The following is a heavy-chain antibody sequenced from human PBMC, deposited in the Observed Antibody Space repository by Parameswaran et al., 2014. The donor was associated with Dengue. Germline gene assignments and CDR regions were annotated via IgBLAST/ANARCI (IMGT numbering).Heavy chain of an antibody. J-gene: IGHJ6*02. CDR3: AKGVEDFGGG. CDR2: TSSSGAFT. V-gene: IGHV3-23*01. CDR1: GFTFDNFA. Sequence: QAGGSLRLSCAASGFTFDNFAMSWVRQAPGKGLEWVSGTSSSGAFTYYTDSVRGRFTISRDNSKNTLYLQMSSLEAEDTAIYYCAKGVEDFGGGWGPGTTVTVSS. D-gene: IGHD3-16*01.